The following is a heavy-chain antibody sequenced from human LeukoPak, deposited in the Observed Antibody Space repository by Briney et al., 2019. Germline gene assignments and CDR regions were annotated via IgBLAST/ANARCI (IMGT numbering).Heavy chain of an antibody. CDR1: GFTFSSYS. D-gene: IGHD4-17*01. Sequence: PGGSLRLSCAASGFTFSSYSMNWVRQAPGKGLEWVSYISSSSSTIYYADSVKGRFTISRDNAKNSLYLQMNSLRDEDTAVYYCAREMDHRDYGDKRGYFQHWGQGTLVTVSS. V-gene: IGHV3-48*02. J-gene: IGHJ1*01. CDR2: ISSSSSTI. CDR3: AREMDHRDYGDKRGYFQH.